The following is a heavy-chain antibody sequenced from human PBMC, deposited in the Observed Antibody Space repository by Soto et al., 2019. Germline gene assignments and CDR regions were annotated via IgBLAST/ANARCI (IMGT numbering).Heavy chain of an antibody. Sequence: GGSLRLSCAASGFTFSSYSMNWVRQAPGKGLEWVSYISSSSSTIYYADSVKGRFTISRDNAKNSLYLQMNSLRSDDTAVYYCARGDSSGSHGYWGQGTLVTVSS. CDR2: ISSSSSTI. J-gene: IGHJ4*02. D-gene: IGHD6-19*01. CDR3: ARGDSSGSHGY. CDR1: GFTFSSYS. V-gene: IGHV3-48*01.